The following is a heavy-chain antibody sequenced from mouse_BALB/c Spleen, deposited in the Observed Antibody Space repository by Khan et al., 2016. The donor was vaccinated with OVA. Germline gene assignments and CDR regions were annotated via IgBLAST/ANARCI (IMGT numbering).Heavy chain of an antibody. CDR3: ARPYYGSAWFAY. D-gene: IGHD1-1*01. V-gene: IGHV2-9*02. CDR1: GFSLTNYG. Sequence: QVQLKESGPGLVAPSQSLSITCTVSGFSLTNYGVHWVRQPPREGLEWLGVIWAGGSTNYNSALMSRLSISKDNSKSQVFLKMNSLQTNDTAMYYCARPYYGSAWFAYWGQETLVTVSA. CDR2: IWAGGST. J-gene: IGHJ3*01.